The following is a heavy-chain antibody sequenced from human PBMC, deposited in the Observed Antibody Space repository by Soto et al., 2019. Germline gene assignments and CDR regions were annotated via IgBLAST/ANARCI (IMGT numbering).Heavy chain of an antibody. Sequence: RGESLKISCQISGYTFTDYLIAWVRQMPGKGLEWMGIIFPADSEIRYSPSFRGHVTISADTSISTAYLQWSSLEASDTAIYYCARPFYRGYCTDGVCYSYDYWGHGTLVTVSS. CDR1: GYTFTDYL. CDR3: ARPFYRGYCTDGVCYSYDY. V-gene: IGHV5-51*01. J-gene: IGHJ4*01. CDR2: IFPADSEI. D-gene: IGHD2-8*01.